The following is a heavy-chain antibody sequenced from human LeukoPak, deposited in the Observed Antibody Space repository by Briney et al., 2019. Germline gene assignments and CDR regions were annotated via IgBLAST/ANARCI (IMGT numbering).Heavy chain of an antibody. J-gene: IGHJ6*02. CDR1: GDSIRSYS. Sequence: PSETLSLTCTVSGDSIRSYSWSWIRQPPGKGLEWIGYIYYSGSTNYNPSLKSRVTISVDKSKNQFSLRLSSVTAADTAVYYCARVNYDSSGYYPYYYYYGMDVWGQGTTVTVSS. CDR2: IYYSGST. D-gene: IGHD3-22*01. V-gene: IGHV4-59*12. CDR3: ARVNYDSSGYYPYYYYYGMDV.